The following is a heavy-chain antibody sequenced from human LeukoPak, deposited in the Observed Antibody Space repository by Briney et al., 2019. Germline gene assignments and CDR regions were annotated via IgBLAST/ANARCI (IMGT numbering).Heavy chain of an antibody. V-gene: IGHV1-3*01. Sequence: ASVKVSCKASGYTFTSYAMHWVRQAPGQRLEWMGWINAGNGDTKYSQKFQGRVTITRDTSASTAYMELSSLRSEDTAVYYCARGSNYYGSGSYYFGRGGPENFDYWGQETLVTVSS. CDR2: INAGNGDT. CDR1: GYTFTSYA. J-gene: IGHJ4*02. D-gene: IGHD3-10*01. CDR3: ARGSNYYGSGSYYFGRGGPENFDY.